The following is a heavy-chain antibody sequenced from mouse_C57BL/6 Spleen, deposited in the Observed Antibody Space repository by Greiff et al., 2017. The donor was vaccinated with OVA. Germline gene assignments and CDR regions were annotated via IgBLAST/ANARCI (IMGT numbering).Heavy chain of an antibody. CDR3: TRRGLGHLDY. V-gene: IGHV1-15*01. CDR1: GYTFTDYE. J-gene: IGHJ2*01. Sequence: QVQLQQSGAELVRPGASVTLSCKASGYTFTDYEMHWVKQTPVHGLEWIGAIDPETGGTAYNQKFKGKAILTADKSSSTAYMELRSLTSEDSAVYYCTRRGLGHLDYWGKGTTLTVSS. CDR2: IDPETGGT. D-gene: IGHD4-1*01.